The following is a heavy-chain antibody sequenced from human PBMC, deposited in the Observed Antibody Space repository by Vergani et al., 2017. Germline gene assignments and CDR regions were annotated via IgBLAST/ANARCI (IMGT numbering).Heavy chain of an antibody. J-gene: IGHJ4*02. V-gene: IGHV1-69*04. CDR2: IIPILGIA. CDR1: GGTFSSYA. Sequence: QVQLVQSGAEVKKPGASVKVSCKASGGTFSSYAISWVRQAPGQGLEWMGRIIPILGIANYAQKFQGRVTITADKSTSTAYMELSSLRSEDTAVYYCATEGAAAGTRYYFDYWGQGTLVTVSS. D-gene: IGHD6-13*01. CDR3: ATEGAAAGTRYYFDY.